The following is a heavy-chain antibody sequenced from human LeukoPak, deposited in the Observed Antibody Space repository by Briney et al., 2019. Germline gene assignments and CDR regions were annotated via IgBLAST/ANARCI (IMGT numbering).Heavy chain of an antibody. CDR3: AKDRIPSSGWESDY. J-gene: IGHJ4*02. CDR1: GFTFSSYA. CDR2: ISGSGGRT. Sequence: GGSLRLSCAASGFTFSSYAMSWVRQAPGKGLEWDSAISGSGGRTYYTDSVKGRFTISRDNSKNTLYLQMNSLRAEDTAVYYCAKDRIPSSGWESDYWGQGTLVTVPS. V-gene: IGHV3-23*01. D-gene: IGHD3-22*01.